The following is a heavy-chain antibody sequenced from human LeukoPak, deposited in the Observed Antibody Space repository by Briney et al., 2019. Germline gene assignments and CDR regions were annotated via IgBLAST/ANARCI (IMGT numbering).Heavy chain of an antibody. Sequence: SETLSLTCTVSGGSISSYYWSWIRQPPGKGLEWIGYIYYSGSTNYNPSLKSRVTISVDTSKNQFSLKLSSVTAADTAVYYCAREGIQLWLPYYYYYMDVWGKGTTVTVSS. CDR3: AREGIQLWLPYYYYYMDV. CDR2: IYYSGST. CDR1: GGSISSYY. D-gene: IGHD5-18*01. V-gene: IGHV4-59*01. J-gene: IGHJ6*03.